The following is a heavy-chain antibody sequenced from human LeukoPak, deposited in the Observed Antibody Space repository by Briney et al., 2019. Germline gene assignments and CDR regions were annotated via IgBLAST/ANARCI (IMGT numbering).Heavy chain of an antibody. Sequence: GASVKVSCKASGYTFTSYGISWVRQAPGQGLEWMGWISADNGNTNYAQKFQGRVTLTTDTSTSTACMELRGLRSDDTAGYYCARDRPLRGLDYWGQGTLVTVP. J-gene: IGHJ4*02. CDR3: ARDRPLRGLDY. D-gene: IGHD3-10*01. CDR2: ISADNGNT. V-gene: IGHV1-18*01. CDR1: GYTFTSYG.